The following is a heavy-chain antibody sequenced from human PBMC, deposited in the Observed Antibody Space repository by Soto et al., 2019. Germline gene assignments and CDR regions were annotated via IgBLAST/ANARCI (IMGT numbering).Heavy chain of an antibody. CDR3: ARGGTALERACDY. V-gene: IGHV1-46*03. CDR2: ISPSGGTT. D-gene: IGHD5-18*01. J-gene: IGHJ4*02. Sequence: QVQLVQSRAEVKKPGASVKASCRASGYRFTSYHMHWLRQAPGQGLEWMGIISPSGGTTRYAQKFQGRVTITTDTPTSTLYMELRSLTSEETAVYYRARGGTALERACDYWGQGALVTVSS. CDR1: GYRFTSYH.